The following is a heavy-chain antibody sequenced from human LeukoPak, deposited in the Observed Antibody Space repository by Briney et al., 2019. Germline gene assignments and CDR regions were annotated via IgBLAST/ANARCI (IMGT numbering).Heavy chain of an antibody. Sequence: GGSLRLSCAASGFIFSTYTMNWARQAPGKGLEWVSSITSSSAYICYAVSVKGRLTISRDNAKNSLYLQMNSLRAEDTAVYYCARRGYSGSLDYWGQGTLVTVSS. CDR2: ITSSSAYI. V-gene: IGHV3-21*01. CDR1: GFIFSTYT. J-gene: IGHJ4*02. D-gene: IGHD5-12*01. CDR3: ARRGYSGSLDY.